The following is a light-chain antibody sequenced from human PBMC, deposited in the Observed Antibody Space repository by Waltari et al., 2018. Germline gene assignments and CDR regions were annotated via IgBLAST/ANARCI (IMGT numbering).Light chain of an antibody. CDR1: QSVITF. Sequence: IVLTQSPATLSLSPGGSATLSCRASQSVITFLTWYQQKPGQAPRLLIYDTSKRATGNPARFSGAGSGTDFTLTINSLEPEDFAIYYCQQRSAWPRTFGQGTKLEFK. J-gene: IGKJ2*01. CDR3: QQRSAWPRT. CDR2: DTS. V-gene: IGKV3-11*01.